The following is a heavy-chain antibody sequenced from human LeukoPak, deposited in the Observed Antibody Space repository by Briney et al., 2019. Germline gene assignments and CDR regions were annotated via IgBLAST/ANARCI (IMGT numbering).Heavy chain of an antibody. Sequence: SETLSLTCAVYGGSFSGYYWSWIRQPPGKGLEWIGEINHSGSTNYNPSLKSRVTISVDTSKNQFSLKLSSVTAADTAVYYCARHALWFGKILSFDYWGQGTLVTVSS. V-gene: IGHV4-34*01. CDR2: INHSGST. D-gene: IGHD3-10*01. CDR3: ARHALWFGKILSFDY. J-gene: IGHJ4*02. CDR1: GGSFSGYY.